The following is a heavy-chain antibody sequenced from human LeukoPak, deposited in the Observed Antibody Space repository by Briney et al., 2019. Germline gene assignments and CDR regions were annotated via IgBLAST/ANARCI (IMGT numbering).Heavy chain of an antibody. CDR3: AKGHYGDYAGDY. V-gene: IGHV3-23*01. D-gene: IGHD4-17*01. CDR2: ISGSGGST. J-gene: IGHJ4*02. Sequence: EGSLRLSCAASRFTFSSYAMSWVRQAPGKGLEWVSAISGSGGSTYYADSVKGRFTISRDNSKNTLYLQMNSLRAEDTAVYYCAKGHYGDYAGDYWGQGTLVTVSS. CDR1: RFTFSSYA.